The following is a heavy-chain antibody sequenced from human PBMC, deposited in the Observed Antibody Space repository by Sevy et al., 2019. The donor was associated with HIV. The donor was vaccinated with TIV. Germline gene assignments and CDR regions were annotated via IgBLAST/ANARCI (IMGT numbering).Heavy chain of an antibody. CDR3: LPTVARYFDY. CDR1: GFTFSNAW. V-gene: IGHV3-15*01. J-gene: IGHJ4*02. CDR2: IKSKTDGGTT. D-gene: IGHD4-17*01. Sequence: GESLKISCAASGFTFSNAWMSWVRQAPGKGLEWVGRIKSKTDGGTTDYAAPVKGRFTISRDDSKNTLYLQMNSLKTEDTAVYYCLPTVARYFDYWGQGTLVTVSS.